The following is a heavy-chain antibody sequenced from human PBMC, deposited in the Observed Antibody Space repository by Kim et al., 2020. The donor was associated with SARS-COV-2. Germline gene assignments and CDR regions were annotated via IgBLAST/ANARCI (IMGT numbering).Heavy chain of an antibody. J-gene: IGHJ5*02. CDR3: AKDQGSSCYPNWFDP. CDR2: ISGSGGST. D-gene: IGHD6-13*01. Sequence: GGSLRLSCAASGFTFSSYAMSWVRQAPGKGLEWVSAISGSGGSTYYADSVKGRFTISRDNSKNTLYLQMNSLRAEDTAVYYCAKDQGSSCYPNWFDPWGQGTLVTVSS. CDR1: GFTFSSYA. V-gene: IGHV3-23*01.